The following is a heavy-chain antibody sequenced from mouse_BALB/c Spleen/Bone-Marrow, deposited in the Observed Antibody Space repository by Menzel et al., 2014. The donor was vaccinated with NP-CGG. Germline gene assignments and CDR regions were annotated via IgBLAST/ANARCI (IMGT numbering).Heavy chain of an antibody. Sequence: EVKLQESGGGLVQPGGSLKLSCAASGFDFSRYWMSWVRQAPGKGLEWIGEINPESSTINYTPSLKDKFIISRDNAKNTLYQQMSKVRSEDTALYYCARLNYYGNLFVWGAGTTVTVSS. J-gene: IGHJ1*01. CDR1: GFDFSRYW. CDR3: ARLNYYGNLFV. CDR2: INPESSTI. V-gene: IGHV4-1*02. D-gene: IGHD1-1*01.